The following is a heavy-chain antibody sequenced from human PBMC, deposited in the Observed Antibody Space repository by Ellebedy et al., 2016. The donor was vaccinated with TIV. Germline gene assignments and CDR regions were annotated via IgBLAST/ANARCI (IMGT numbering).Heavy chain of an antibody. V-gene: IGHV6-1*01. CDR3: VRGSRGAFDI. Sequence: MPSETLSLTCAISGDSVSSNAVAWHWIRQSPSRGLEWLGRTYYRSKWYNEYAVSVKSRIPINPDTSKNQFSLQLNSLTPEDQALYYCVRGSRGAFDIWGQGTMVTVSS. J-gene: IGHJ3*02. CDR2: TYYRSKWYN. CDR1: GDSVSSNAVA.